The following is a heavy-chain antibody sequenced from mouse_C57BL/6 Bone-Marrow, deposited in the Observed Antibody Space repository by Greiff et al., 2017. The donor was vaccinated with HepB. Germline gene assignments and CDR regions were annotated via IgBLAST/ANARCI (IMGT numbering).Heavy chain of an antibody. CDR1: GYTFTSYW. D-gene: IGHD2-3*01. V-gene: IGHV1-69*01. Sequence: QVQLQQPGAELVMPGASVKLSCKASGYTFTSYWMHWVKQRPGQGLEWIGEIDPSDSYTNYNQKFKGKSTLTVDKSSSTAYMQLSSLTSEDSAVYSGAKSGSDGYYYLDYWGKGTTLTVSS. CDR2: IDPSDSYT. J-gene: IGHJ2*01. CDR3: AKSGSDGYYYLDY.